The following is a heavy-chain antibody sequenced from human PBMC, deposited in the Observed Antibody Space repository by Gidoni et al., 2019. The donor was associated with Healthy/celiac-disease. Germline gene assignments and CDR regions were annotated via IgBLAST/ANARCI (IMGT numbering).Heavy chain of an antibody. J-gene: IGHJ5*02. CDR1: GFTFSSYW. Sequence: EVQLVESGGGLVQPGGSLRLSCAASGFTFSSYWMHWVRQAPGKGLVWVSRINSDGSSTSYADSVKGRFTISRDNAKNTLYLQMNSLRAEDTAVYYCARDPSGDDILAYNWFDPWGQGTLVTVSS. CDR3: ARDPSGDDILAYNWFDP. V-gene: IGHV3-74*01. CDR2: INSDGSST. D-gene: IGHD3-9*01.